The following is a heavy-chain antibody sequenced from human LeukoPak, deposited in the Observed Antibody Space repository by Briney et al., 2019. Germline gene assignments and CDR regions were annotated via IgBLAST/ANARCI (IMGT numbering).Heavy chain of an antibody. D-gene: IGHD6-13*01. CDR3: AKASDSAAAGARDWFDP. CDR1: GFTFSRCA. V-gene: IGHV3-23*01. Sequence: GGSLRLSCAASGFTFSRCAMSWDRQAPGKGLEWVSTISGSGGSTYYADSVKGRFTISRDNSKNTLYLQLNSLRAEDTAIYYCAKASDSAAAGARDWFDPWGQGTLVTVSS. J-gene: IGHJ5*02. CDR2: ISGSGGST.